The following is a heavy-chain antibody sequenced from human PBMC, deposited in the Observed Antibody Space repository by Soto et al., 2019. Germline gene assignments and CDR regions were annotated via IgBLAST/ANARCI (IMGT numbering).Heavy chain of an antibody. CDR1: GFSLNNARMG. Sequence: QVTLKESGPGLVKPTETLTLTCTVSGFSLNNARMGVSWIRQPPGKTLEWLGHIFSNDQKAYNPSLKSRLTIFTDTSRSQVVLIMTNMAPADTATYYCARIPKDSTGSYWYYFDYWGQGSLVTVSS. J-gene: IGHJ4*02. CDR3: ARIPKDSTGSYWYYFDY. V-gene: IGHV2-26*02. D-gene: IGHD2-2*01. CDR2: IFSNDQK.